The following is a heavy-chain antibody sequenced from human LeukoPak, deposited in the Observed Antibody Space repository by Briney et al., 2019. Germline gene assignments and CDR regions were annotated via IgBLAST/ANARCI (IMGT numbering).Heavy chain of an antibody. J-gene: IGHJ5*02. CDR3: ARDRDGSGSYFTYWFDP. CDR1: GFSFSSYA. CDR2: ISYDGSYE. V-gene: IGHV3-30*04. D-gene: IGHD3-10*01. Sequence: GRSLRLSCAASGFSFSSYAMHWVRQAPGKGLEWVAGISYDGSYEYYVDSVKGRFTISRDNSKNIVYLEMNSLRVEDTAVYYCARDRDGSGSYFTYWFDPWGQGTQVTVSS.